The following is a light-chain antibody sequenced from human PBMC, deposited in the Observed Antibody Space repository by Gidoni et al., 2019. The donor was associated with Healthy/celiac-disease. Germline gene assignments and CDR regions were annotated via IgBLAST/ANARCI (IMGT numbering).Light chain of an antibody. CDR3: QQRSNWPLT. V-gene: IGKV3-11*01. CDR1: QNVSSY. CDR2: DAS. Sequence: EIVLTQSPATRSLSPGERATLSCRASQNVSSYLAWYQQKPGQAPRLLIYDASNRATGIPARFSGSGSGTDFTLTISSLEPEDFAVYYCQQRSNWPLTFGGGTKVEIK. J-gene: IGKJ4*01.